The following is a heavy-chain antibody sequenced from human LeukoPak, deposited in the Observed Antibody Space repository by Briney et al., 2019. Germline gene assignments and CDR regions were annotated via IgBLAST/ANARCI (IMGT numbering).Heavy chain of an antibody. CDR2: ISGSGGST. CDR1: GFTFSSYA. CDR3: AKDGRYCSGGSPCWVYYYGMDV. D-gene: IGHD2-15*01. J-gene: IGHJ6*02. Sequence: PGGSLRLSCAASGFTFSSYAMSWVRQAPGKGLEWVSAISGSGGSTYYADSVKGRFTISRDNSKNTLYLQMNSLRAEDTAVYCCAKDGRYCSGGSPCWVYYYGMDVWGQGTTVTVSS. V-gene: IGHV3-23*01.